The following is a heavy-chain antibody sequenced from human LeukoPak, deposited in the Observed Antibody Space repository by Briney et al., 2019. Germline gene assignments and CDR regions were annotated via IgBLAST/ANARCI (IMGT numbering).Heavy chain of an antibody. CDR2: IYYSGST. J-gene: IGHJ5*02. CDR3: ARTHIVARGSWFDP. Sequence: SETLSLTCTASGGSISSYYWSWIRQPPGKGLEWIGYIYYSGSTNYNPSLKSRVTISVDTSKNQFSLKLSSVTAADTAVYYCARTHIVARGSWFDPWGQGTLVTVSS. CDR1: GGSISSYY. V-gene: IGHV4-59*08. D-gene: IGHD5-12*01.